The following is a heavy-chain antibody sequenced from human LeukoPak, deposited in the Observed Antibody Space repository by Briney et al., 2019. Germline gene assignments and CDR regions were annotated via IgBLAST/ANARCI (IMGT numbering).Heavy chain of an antibody. D-gene: IGHD1-26*01. CDR2: IYYSGST. V-gene: IGHV4-59*12. CDR1: GGSISSCY. CDR3: ARDKFPLVGATGDDGFDI. Sequence: NPSETLSLTCTVSGGSISSCYWSWIRQPPGKGLEWIGYIYYSGSTNYNPSLKSRVTISVDKSKNQFSLKLSSVTAADTAVYYCARDKFPLVGATGDDGFDIWGQGTMVTVSS. J-gene: IGHJ3*02.